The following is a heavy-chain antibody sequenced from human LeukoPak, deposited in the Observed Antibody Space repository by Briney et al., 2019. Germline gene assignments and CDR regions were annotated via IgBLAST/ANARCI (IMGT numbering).Heavy chain of an antibody. D-gene: IGHD3-3*01. J-gene: IGHJ6*02. CDR2: ISSSSSYI. Sequence: GGSLRLSCAASGFTFSSYSMNWVRQAPGKGLEWVSSISSSSSYIYYADSVKGRFTISRDNAKNSLYLQTNSLRAEDTAVYYCARDQKGYYDFWSASYYYYGMDVWGQGTTVTVSS. V-gene: IGHV3-21*01. CDR1: GFTFSSYS. CDR3: ARDQKGYYDFWSASYYYYGMDV.